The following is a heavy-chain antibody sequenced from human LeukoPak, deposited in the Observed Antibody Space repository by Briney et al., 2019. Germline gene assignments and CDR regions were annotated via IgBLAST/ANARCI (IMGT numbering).Heavy chain of an antibody. V-gene: IGHV3-74*01. CDR3: VSFYETY. J-gene: IGHJ4*02. CDR2: INSDGSWT. Sequence: PGGSLRLSRAASGNYWMHRVRQAPGKGLVWVSHINSDGSWTSYADSVKGRFTISKDNAKNTVYLQMNNLRAEDTAVYYCVSFYETYWGRGTLVTVSS. D-gene: IGHD2-2*01. CDR1: GNYW.